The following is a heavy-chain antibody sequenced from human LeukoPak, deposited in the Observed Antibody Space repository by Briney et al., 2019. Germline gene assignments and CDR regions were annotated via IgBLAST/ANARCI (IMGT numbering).Heavy chain of an antibody. Sequence: GASVKVSCKASEGTFSSYAISWVGQAPGQGLNWMEGIIPIFVTTNYAQKFQDRVTITADKSTSTAYMELSSLRSEDTAVYYCARVVGLTGYSSSWYSGYYYYMDVWGKGTTVTVSS. J-gene: IGHJ6*03. D-gene: IGHD6-13*01. CDR3: ARVVGLTGYSSSWYSGYYYYMDV. V-gene: IGHV1-69*06. CDR1: EGTFSSYA. CDR2: IIPIFVTT.